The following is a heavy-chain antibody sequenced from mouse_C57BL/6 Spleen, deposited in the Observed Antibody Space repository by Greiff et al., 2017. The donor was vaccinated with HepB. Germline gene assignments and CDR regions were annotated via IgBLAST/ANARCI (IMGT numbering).Heavy chain of an antibody. Sequence: QVQLQQPGAELVKPGASVKMSCKASGYTFTSYWITWVKQRPGQGLEWIGDIYPGSGSTSYNEKFKSKATLTVDTASSTAYMQLSSLTSEDSAVYYCARDAHYGSEKAWFADWGQGTLVTVSA. D-gene: IGHD1-1*01. CDR1: GYTFTSYW. CDR2: IYPGSGST. V-gene: IGHV1-55*01. J-gene: IGHJ3*01. CDR3: ARDAHYGSEKAWFAD.